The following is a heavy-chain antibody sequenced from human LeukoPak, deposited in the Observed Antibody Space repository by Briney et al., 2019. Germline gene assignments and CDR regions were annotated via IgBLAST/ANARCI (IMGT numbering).Heavy chain of an antibody. D-gene: IGHD3-9*01. CDR1: AGSISSYY. Sequence: SETLSLTCTVSAGSISSYYWSWSRRPPGKGLEWIGYISDSGSTNYNPSLKSRVTISVDTSKNQFSLKLSSVTAADTAVYYCARGRMFTIFSYYMDVWGKGTTVTVSS. V-gene: IGHV4-59*08. CDR2: ISDSGST. CDR3: ARGRMFTIFSYYMDV. J-gene: IGHJ6*03.